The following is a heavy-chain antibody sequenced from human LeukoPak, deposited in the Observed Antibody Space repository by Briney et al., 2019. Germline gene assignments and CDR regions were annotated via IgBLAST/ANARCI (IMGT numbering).Heavy chain of an antibody. CDR3: AREGRITMVRAPRGLFDY. J-gene: IGHJ4*02. V-gene: IGHV3-48*04. D-gene: IGHD3-10*01. CDR2: ISSSGSTI. CDR1: GFTFSSYT. Sequence: GGSLRLSCAASGFTFSSYTMNWVRQAPGKGLEWVSYISSSGSTIYYADSVKGRFTISRDNAKNSLYLQMNSLRAEDTAVYYCAREGRITMVRAPRGLFDYWGQGTLVTVSS.